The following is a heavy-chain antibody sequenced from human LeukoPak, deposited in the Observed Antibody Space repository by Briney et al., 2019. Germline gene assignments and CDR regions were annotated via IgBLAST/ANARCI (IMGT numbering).Heavy chain of an antibody. V-gene: IGHV3-30*04. CDR3: ARSPKLGIFDY. J-gene: IGHJ4*02. Sequence: GGSLRLSCAASGFTFSSYAMHWVRQAPGRGLEWVAVISYDGSNKYYADSVKGRFTISRDNSKNTLYLQMNSLRAEDTAVYYCARSPKLGIFDYWGQGTLVTVSS. CDR1: GFTFSSYA. CDR2: ISYDGSNK. D-gene: IGHD7-27*01.